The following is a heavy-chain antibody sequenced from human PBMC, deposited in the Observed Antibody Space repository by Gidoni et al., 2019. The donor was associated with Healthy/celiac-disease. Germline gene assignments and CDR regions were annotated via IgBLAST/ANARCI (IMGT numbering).Heavy chain of an antibody. D-gene: IGHD4-4*01. Sequence: QVQLQQWGAGLLKPSETLSLTCAVYGGSFSGYYWSWIRQPPGKGLEWIGEINHSGSTNYNPSLKSRVTISVDTSKNQFSLKLSSVTAADTAVYYCARYMTTVTMIHYYYGMDVWGQGTTVTVSS. J-gene: IGHJ6*02. CDR2: INHSGST. V-gene: IGHV4-34*01. CDR1: GGSFSGYY. CDR3: ARYMTTVTMIHYYYGMDV.